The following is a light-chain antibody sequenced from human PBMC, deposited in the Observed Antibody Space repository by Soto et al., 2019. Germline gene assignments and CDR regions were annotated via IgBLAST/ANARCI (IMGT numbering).Light chain of an antibody. CDR3: QQANSFPRT. V-gene: IGKV1-39*01. Sequence: IQMTQSPSSLSASVGDRVTITCRASQSISSYLNWYQQKPGKAPKXLIYAASSLQSGVPSRFSGSGSGTDVTLTISSLKNEDFATYYCQQANSFPRTFGQGTKVDIK. CDR2: AAS. CDR1: QSISSY. J-gene: IGKJ1*01.